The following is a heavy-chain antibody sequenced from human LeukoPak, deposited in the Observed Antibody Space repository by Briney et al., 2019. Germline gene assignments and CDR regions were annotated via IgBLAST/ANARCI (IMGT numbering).Heavy chain of an antibody. CDR2: IYSGGNT. D-gene: IGHD2-15*01. CDR1: GSTVSSNS. Sequence: GGSLRLSCTVSGSTVSSNSMSWVREAPGKGLEWVSFIYSGGNTHYSDSVKGRFTISRDNARNSLYLQMNTLRAEDTAVYSCARGADGVSSNSRGWFDPWGQGTLVTVSS. J-gene: IGHJ5*02. CDR3: ARGADGVSSNSRGWFDP. V-gene: IGHV3-53*01.